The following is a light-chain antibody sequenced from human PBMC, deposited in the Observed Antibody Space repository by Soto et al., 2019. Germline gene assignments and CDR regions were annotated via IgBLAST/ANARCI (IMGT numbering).Light chain of an antibody. J-gene: IGKJ1*01. Sequence: EIVLTQSPGTLSLSPGERATLSCRASQSVSSSFLAWYQQKPGQAPRLLIYGASNRATGIPVRFSGSGSGTGFTLTISRLEPEDFAVYYCQQYVTSPWAFGQGTKVAIE. CDR3: QQYVTSPWA. CDR1: QSVSSSF. V-gene: IGKV3-20*01. CDR2: GAS.